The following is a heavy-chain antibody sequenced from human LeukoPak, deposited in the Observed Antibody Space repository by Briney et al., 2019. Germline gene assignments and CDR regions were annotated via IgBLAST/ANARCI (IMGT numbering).Heavy chain of an antibody. V-gene: IGHV4-34*01. CDR1: GGSISSYY. CDR3: ARVGSRGSSWVPFDY. CDR2: INHSGST. J-gene: IGHJ4*02. D-gene: IGHD6-13*01. Sequence: TPSETLSLTCTVSGGSISSYYWSWIRQPPGKGLEWIGEINHSGSTNYNPSLKSRVTISVDTSKNQFSLKLSSVTAADTAVYYCARVGSRGSSWVPFDYWGQGTLVTVSS.